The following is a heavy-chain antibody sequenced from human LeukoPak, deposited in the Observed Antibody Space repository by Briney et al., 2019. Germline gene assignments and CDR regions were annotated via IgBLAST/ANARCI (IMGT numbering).Heavy chain of an antibody. Sequence: PSETLSLTCTVSGYSISSGYYWGWIRQPPGKGLEWIGTIFYSGQTYYNPSLKSRVTISVDTSKNQFSLKLRSVTAADTAVYYCARDREQQLVRFYNAFDIWGQGTMVTVSS. V-gene: IGHV4-38-2*02. CDR1: GYSISSGYY. D-gene: IGHD6-13*01. CDR3: ARDREQQLVRFYNAFDI. CDR2: IFYSGQT. J-gene: IGHJ3*02.